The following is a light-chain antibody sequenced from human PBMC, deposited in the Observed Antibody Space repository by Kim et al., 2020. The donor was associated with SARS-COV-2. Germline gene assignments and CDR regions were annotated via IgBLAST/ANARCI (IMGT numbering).Light chain of an antibody. CDR1: QSVVCY. Sequence: SPGERATLSSRASQSVVCYLAWYHQKPSQATTLLSYDASYMATGIPARFSGSGSGTEFTLTITSLEADDFAVYYCHQRNNVPLLTFGGGTKVDIK. CDR2: DAS. CDR3: HQRNNVPLLT. J-gene: IGKJ4*01. V-gene: IGKV3-11*01.